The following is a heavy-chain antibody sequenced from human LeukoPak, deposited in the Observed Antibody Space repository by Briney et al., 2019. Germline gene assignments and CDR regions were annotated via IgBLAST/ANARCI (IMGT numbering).Heavy chain of an antibody. Sequence: SVKVSCKASGGTFSSYAIRWVRQAPGQGLEWMGRIIPIFGTANYAQKFQGRVTITTDESTSTAYMELSSLRSEDTAVYYCARDKGTELPRGYDAFDIWGQGTMVTVSS. CDR2: IIPIFGTA. J-gene: IGHJ3*02. CDR3: ARDKGTELPRGYDAFDI. D-gene: IGHD1-26*01. V-gene: IGHV1-69*05. CDR1: GGTFSSYA.